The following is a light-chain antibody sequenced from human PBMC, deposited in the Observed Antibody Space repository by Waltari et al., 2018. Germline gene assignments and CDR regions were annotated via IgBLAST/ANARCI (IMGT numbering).Light chain of an antibody. CDR3: QQYNGLPRT. CDR2: AAS. V-gene: IGKV1D-16*01. J-gene: IGKJ1*01. Sequence: DIQLTQSPSSLSASVGDKVTITCRASQAINSWLAWYQQKPGKAPRPLSYAASSLQSGVPSRFSGSGSGTDYTLTISSLQPEDFATYFCQQYNGLPRTFGQGTKVEIK. CDR1: QAINSW.